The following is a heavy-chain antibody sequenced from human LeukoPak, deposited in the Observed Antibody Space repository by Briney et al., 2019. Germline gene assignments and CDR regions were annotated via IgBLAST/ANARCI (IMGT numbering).Heavy chain of an antibody. CDR3: ARGRYSYGFDY. J-gene: IGHJ4*02. D-gene: IGHD5-18*01. Sequence: GGSLRLSCAASGFTFSSYWMSWVRQAPGKGLAWVSRINSDGSSTSYADSVKGRFTISRDNAKNTLYLQMNSLRAEDTAVYYCARGRYSYGFDYWGQGTLVTVSS. CDR2: INSDGSST. V-gene: IGHV3-74*01. CDR1: GFTFSSYW.